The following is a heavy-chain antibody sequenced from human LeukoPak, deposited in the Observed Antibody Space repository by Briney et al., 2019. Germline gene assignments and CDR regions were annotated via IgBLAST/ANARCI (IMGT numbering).Heavy chain of an antibody. V-gene: IGHV4-34*01. D-gene: IGHD1-20*01. CDR1: GGSYSYYY. CDR2: ISRGGST. J-gene: IGHJ3*01. Sequence: SETLSLTCAIYGGSYSYYYWSWMRQPPGKGLEWIGEISRGGSTHHNTSLESRVSLSVETSKHQFSLNMRSATAAHTARYFFARLTGHACYVWVEGRVVAISP. CDR3: ARLTGHACYV.